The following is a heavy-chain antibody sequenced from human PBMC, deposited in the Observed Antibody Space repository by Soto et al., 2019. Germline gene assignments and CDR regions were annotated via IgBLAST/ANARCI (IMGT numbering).Heavy chain of an antibody. CDR2: IYYSGST. Sequence: PSETLSLTCTVSGGSISSGGYYWSWIRQHPGKGLEWIGYIYYSGSTYYNPSLKSRVTISVDTSKNQFSLKLSSVTAADTAVYYCARSYYYDSSGYYYFRDAFDIWGQGTMVT. V-gene: IGHV4-31*03. J-gene: IGHJ3*02. D-gene: IGHD3-22*01. CDR1: GGSISSGGYY. CDR3: ARSYYYDSSGYYYFRDAFDI.